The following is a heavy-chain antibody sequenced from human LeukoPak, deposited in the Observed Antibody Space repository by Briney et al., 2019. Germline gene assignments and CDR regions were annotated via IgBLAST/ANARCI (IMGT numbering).Heavy chain of an antibody. Sequence: PSETLSLTCTVSGGSISSSSYYWGWIRQPPGKGLEWIGSIYYSGSTYYNPSLKSRVTISVDTSKNQFSLKLSSVTAADTAVYYCARVVRSSGWYPVWGQGTLVTVSS. V-gene: IGHV4-39*07. CDR2: IYYSGST. CDR3: ARVVRSSGWYPV. J-gene: IGHJ4*02. CDR1: GGSISSSSYY. D-gene: IGHD6-19*01.